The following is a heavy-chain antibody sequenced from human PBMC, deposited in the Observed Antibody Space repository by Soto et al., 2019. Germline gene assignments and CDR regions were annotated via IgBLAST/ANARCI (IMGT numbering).Heavy chain of an antibody. J-gene: IGHJ2*01. V-gene: IGHV4-30-2*01. CDR1: GGSISSGGKS. Sequence: QLQLQESGSGLVKPSQTLSLTCAVSGGSISSGGKSWSWIRQPPGKGLEWIGYIYHSGSTDYNPSLKSRVTISLDMSKNQFSLKLNSVTAADTAVYYCARAESGWYFDLWGRGTLVTVSS. CDR2: IYHSGST. D-gene: IGHD3-10*01. CDR3: ARAESGWYFDL.